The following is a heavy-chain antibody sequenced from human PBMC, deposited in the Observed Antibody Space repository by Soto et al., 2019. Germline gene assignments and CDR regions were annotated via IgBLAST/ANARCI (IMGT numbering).Heavy chain of an antibody. Sequence: LSLTCTVSGGSISSYYWSWIRQPPGKGLEWIGYIYYSGSTNYNPSLKSRVTISVDTSKNQFSLKLSSVTAADTAVYYCARGPYYYDSSGYYRRFSFYYYGMDVWGQGTTVTVSS. CDR3: ARGPYYYDSSGYYRRFSFYYYGMDV. V-gene: IGHV4-59*01. J-gene: IGHJ6*02. CDR2: IYYSGST. D-gene: IGHD3-22*01. CDR1: GGSISSYY.